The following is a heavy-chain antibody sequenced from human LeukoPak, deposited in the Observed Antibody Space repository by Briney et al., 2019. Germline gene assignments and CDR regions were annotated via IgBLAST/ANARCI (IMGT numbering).Heavy chain of an antibody. D-gene: IGHD3-16*01. V-gene: IGHV4-39*01. CDR3: ARLPRGRYSERLGGPIDAFDI. CDR2: IYYSGST. CDR1: GGSIISSSHH. Sequence: SETLSLTCTVSGGSIISSSHHWGWVRQPPGKGLEWIGSIYYSGSTYYNPSLKSRVTISVDTSKNQFSLKLSSVTAADTAVYYCARLPRGRYSERLGGPIDAFDIWGQGTMVTVSS. J-gene: IGHJ3*02.